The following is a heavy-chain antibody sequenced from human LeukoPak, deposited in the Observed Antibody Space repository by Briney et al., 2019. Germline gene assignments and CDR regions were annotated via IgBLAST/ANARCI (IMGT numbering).Heavy chain of an antibody. J-gene: IGHJ4*02. Sequence: SETLSLTCTVSGYSIRNGYFWGWVRQSPGKGLEWIGNIHQSGSTSYNPSLQSRVTISVDTSKNQFSLKLSSVTAADMAVYYCARASWAYSPFDSWGQGTLVTVSS. CDR3: ARASWAYSPFDS. V-gene: IGHV4-38-2*02. CDR1: GYSIRNGYF. D-gene: IGHD2-21*01. CDR2: IHQSGST.